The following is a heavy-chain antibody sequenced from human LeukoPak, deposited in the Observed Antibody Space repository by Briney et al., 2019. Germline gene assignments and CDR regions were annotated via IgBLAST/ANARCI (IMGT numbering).Heavy chain of an antibody. CDR2: ISYDGSNK. Sequence: PGGSLRLSCAASGFTFSSYAMHWVRQAPGKGLEWVAVISYDGSNKYYADSVKGRFTISRDNSKNTLYLQMNSLRAEDTAVYYCARDGVLTGYYIKGEFDYWGQGTLVTVSS. CDR1: GFTFSSYA. CDR3: ARDGVLTGYYIKGEFDY. V-gene: IGHV3-30-3*01. D-gene: IGHD3-9*01. J-gene: IGHJ4*02.